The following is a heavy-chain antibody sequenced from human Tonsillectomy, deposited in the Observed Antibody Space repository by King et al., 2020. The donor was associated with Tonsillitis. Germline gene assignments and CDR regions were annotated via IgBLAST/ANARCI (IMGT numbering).Heavy chain of an antibody. Sequence: VQLVESGGGLVQPGGSLRLSCAASGFTFSNYNMNWVRKAPGKGLEWVSYISSSSSTIYYADSVKGRFTISRDNAKNSLYLQMNSLRDEDTAVYYCARAVVVAARPGWFDPWGQGTLVTVSS. CDR2: ISSSSSTI. D-gene: IGHD2-15*01. CDR3: ARAVVVAARPGWFDP. J-gene: IGHJ5*02. V-gene: IGHV3-48*02. CDR1: GFTFSNYN.